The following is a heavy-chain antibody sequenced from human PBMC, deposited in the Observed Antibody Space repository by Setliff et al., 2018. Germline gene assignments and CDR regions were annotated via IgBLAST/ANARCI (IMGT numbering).Heavy chain of an antibody. CDR3: AKSPHDFWSGRVFFDY. V-gene: IGHV3-23*01. J-gene: IGHJ4*01. CDR2: IIGSGIST. Sequence: PGGSLRHSCAASGFSFSSYAMSWVRQAPGQGLEWVSSIIGSGISTYYADSVQGRFTISRDNHKNTLYLQMNSLRVEDTAIYYCAKSPHDFWSGRVFFDYWGQGILVTVSS. D-gene: IGHD3-3*01. CDR1: GFSFSSYA.